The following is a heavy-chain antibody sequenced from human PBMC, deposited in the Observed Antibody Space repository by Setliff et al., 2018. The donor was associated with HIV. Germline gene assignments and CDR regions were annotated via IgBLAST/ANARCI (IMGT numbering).Heavy chain of an antibody. Sequence: GGSLRLSCAASGFNFDDYGMTWVRQAPGKGLEWVSGINWNGGTTGYADSVKGRFTISRDNAKNSLSLQMDSLRAEDTALYYCTRTLRYFDWLLSDYYYYGMDVWGQGTTVTVSS. CDR2: INWNGGTT. CDR3: TRTLRYFDWLLSDYYYYGMDV. V-gene: IGHV3-20*04. CDR1: GFNFDDYG. J-gene: IGHJ6*02. D-gene: IGHD3-9*01.